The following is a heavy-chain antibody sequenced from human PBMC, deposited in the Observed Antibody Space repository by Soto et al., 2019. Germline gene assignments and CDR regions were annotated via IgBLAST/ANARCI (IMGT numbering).Heavy chain of an antibody. CDR1: GFTFSSYG. CDR2: IWYDGSNK. D-gene: IGHD2-15*01. J-gene: IGHJ6*02. V-gene: IGHV3-33*01. Sequence: GGSLRLSCAASGFTFSSYGMHWVRQAPGKGLEWVAVIWYDGSNKYYADSVKGRFTISRDNSKNTLYLQMNSLRAEDTAVYYCARDTVAATHYYYGMDVWGQGTTVTVSS. CDR3: ARDTVAATHYYYGMDV.